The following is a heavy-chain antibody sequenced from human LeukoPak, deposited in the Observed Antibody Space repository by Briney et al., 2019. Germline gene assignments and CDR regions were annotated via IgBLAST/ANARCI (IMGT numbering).Heavy chain of an antibody. V-gene: IGHV1-69*13. CDR3: ARGLRNYDILTGYHYYFDY. D-gene: IGHD3-9*01. J-gene: IGHJ4*02. Sequence: PVKVSCKASGGTFSSYAISWVRQAPGQGLEWMGGIIPIFGTANYAQKFQGRVTITADESTSTAYMELSSLRSEDTAVYYCARGLRNYDILTGYHYYFDYWGQGTLVTVSS. CDR2: IIPIFGTA. CDR1: GGTFSSYA.